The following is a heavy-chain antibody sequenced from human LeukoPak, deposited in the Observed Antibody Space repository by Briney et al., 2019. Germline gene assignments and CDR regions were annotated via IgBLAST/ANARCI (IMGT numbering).Heavy chain of an antibody. CDR3: ARDSFLWFGEPFDY. D-gene: IGHD3-10*01. CDR1: GFTFSSYS. V-gene: IGHV3-21*01. J-gene: IGHJ4*02. Sequence: GGSLRLSCAASGFTFSSYSMNWVRQAPGKGLEWVSSISSSSSYIYYVDSVKGRFTISRDNAKNSLYLQMNSLRAEDTAVYYCARDSFLWFGEPFDYWGQGTLVTVSS. CDR2: ISSSSSYI.